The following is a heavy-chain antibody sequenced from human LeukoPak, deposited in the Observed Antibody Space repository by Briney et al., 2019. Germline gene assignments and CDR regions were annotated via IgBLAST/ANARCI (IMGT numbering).Heavy chain of an antibody. J-gene: IGHJ4*02. CDR1: GGTFSSYA. Sequence: SVKVSCKASGGTFSSYAISWVRQAPGQGLEWMGGIIPIFGTANYAQKFQGRVTITADESTSTTYMELSSLRSEDTAVYYCARDRLSYYDSSGYLHYFDYWGQGTLVTVSS. D-gene: IGHD3-22*01. V-gene: IGHV1-69*13. CDR3: ARDRLSYYDSSGYLHYFDY. CDR2: IIPIFGTA.